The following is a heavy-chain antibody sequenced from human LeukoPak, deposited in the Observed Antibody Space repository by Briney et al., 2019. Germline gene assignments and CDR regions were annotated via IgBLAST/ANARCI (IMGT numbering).Heavy chain of an antibody. Sequence: SETLSLTCTVSGGSISSGGYYWSWIRQHPGKGLEWIGYIYYSGSTYYNPSLKSRVTISVDTSKNQFSLKLSSVTAADTAVYYCARASQYYYDTMGYWGQGTLVTVSS. CDR3: ARASQYYYDTMGY. D-gene: IGHD3-22*01. J-gene: IGHJ4*02. CDR2: IYYSGST. CDR1: GGSISSGGYY. V-gene: IGHV4-31*03.